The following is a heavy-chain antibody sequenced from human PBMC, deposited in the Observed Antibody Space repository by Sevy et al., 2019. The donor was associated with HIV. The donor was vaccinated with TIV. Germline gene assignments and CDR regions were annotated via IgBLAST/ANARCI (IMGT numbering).Heavy chain of an antibody. CDR3: AKGESAFDI. J-gene: IGHJ3*02. CDR2: ISWDGGST. Sequence: GGSLRLSCAASGFTFDDYTMHWVRQAPGKGLEWVSLISWDGGSTYYADSVKGRFTISRDNSKNSLYLQMNSLRTEDTGLYYCAKGESAFDIWGQGTMVTVSS. V-gene: IGHV3-43*01. CDR1: GFTFDDYT.